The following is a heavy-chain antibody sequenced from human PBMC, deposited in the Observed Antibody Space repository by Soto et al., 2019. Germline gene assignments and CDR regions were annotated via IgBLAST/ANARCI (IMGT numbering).Heavy chain of an antibody. J-gene: IGHJ3*02. V-gene: IGHV3-73*01. CDR2: IRSKANSYAI. D-gene: IGHD3-22*01. CDR3: TRPPYYYDSSGYYGSYAFDI. Sequence: VGSLRLSCAASGFTFSGSAMHWVRQASGKGLEWVGRIRSKANSYAIAYAASVKGRFTISRDDSKNTAYLQMNSLKTEDTAVYYCTRPPYYYDSSGYYGSYAFDIWGQGTMVTVSS. CDR1: GFTFSGSA.